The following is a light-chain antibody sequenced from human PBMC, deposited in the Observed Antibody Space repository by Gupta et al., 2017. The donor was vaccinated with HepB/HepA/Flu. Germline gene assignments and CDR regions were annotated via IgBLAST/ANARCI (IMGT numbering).Light chain of an antibody. J-gene: IGLJ3*02. CDR3: AAWDDSSWV. CDR1: SSNIGSNT. CDR2: SNN. Sequence: SVLTPPPSASWPPGQRVTISRSGSSSNIGSNTVNWYQQLPGTAPKLLIYSNNQRPSGVPDRFSGSKSGTSASLAISGLQSEDEADYYCAAWDDSSWVFGGGTKLTVL. V-gene: IGLV1-44*01.